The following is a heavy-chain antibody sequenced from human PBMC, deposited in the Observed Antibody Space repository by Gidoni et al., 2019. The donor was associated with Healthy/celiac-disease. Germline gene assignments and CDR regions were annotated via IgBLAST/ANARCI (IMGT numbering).Heavy chain of an antibody. Sequence: EVQLVESGGGLVEPGGSLRLSCAASVFTFSSYSMNWVRQAPGKGLEWVSSISSSSSYIYYADSVKGRFTISRDNAKNSLYLQMNSLRAEDTAVYYCARFDSEWELPTFDYWGQGTLVTVSS. CDR2: ISSSSSYI. D-gene: IGHD1-26*01. CDR3: ARFDSEWELPTFDY. CDR1: VFTFSSYS. V-gene: IGHV3-21*01. J-gene: IGHJ4*02.